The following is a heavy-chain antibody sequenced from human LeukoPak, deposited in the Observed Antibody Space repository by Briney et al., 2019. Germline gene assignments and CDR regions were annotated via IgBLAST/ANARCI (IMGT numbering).Heavy chain of an antibody. Sequence: GGSLRLSCAASGFTFSSYSMNWVRQAPGKGLEWVSSISSSSSYIYYADSVKGRFTISRDNAKNSLYLQMNSLRAEDTAVYYCARDRLTSYGGTAMARGWFDPWGQGTLVTVSS. CDR1: GFTFSSYS. D-gene: IGHD5-18*01. CDR3: ARDRLTSYGGTAMARGWFDP. CDR2: ISSSSSYI. V-gene: IGHV3-21*01. J-gene: IGHJ5*02.